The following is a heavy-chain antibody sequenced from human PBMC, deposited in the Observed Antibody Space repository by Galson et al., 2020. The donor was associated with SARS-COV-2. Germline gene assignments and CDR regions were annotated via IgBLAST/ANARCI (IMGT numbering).Heavy chain of an antibody. Sequence: SQTLSLTCAISGDSVSSNSGAWNWIRQSPSRGLKWLGRTYYRSKWSTDYAVSVKSRITINPDTSKNQFSLQLNSVTPEDTAMYYCAGRVAGANSLDIWGQGTMVIVSS. J-gene: IGHJ3*02. CDR3: AGRVAGANSLDI. V-gene: IGHV6-1*01. CDR1: GDSVSSNSGA. CDR2: TYYRSKWST. D-gene: IGHD1-26*01.